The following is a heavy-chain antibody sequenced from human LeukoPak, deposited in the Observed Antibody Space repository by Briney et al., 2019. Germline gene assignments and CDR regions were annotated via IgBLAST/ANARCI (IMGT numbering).Heavy chain of an antibody. V-gene: IGHV3-30*03. Sequence: GGSLRLSCAASGFIFSRYGIHWVRQAPGKGLEWVAVVSYDGTETKYADSVKGRLNLSRDNSKNTVYLQMNSLTFEDTAVYYCARSARGVIFDVWGKGTTVTVSS. D-gene: IGHD3-10*01. CDR3: ARSARGVIFDV. J-gene: IGHJ6*04. CDR1: GFIFSRYG. CDR2: VSYDGTET.